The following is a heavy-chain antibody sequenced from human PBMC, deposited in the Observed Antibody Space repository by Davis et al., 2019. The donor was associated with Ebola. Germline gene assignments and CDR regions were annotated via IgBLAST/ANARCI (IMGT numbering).Heavy chain of an antibody. J-gene: IGHJ1*01. D-gene: IGHD6-13*01. Sequence: SVKVSCKASGGTFSSYAISWVRQAPGQGLEWMGGIIPIFGTANYAQKFQGRVTITADESTSTAYMELSSLRSEDTAVYYCARGFSSSWYTHTVSEYFQHWGQGTLVTVSS. V-gene: IGHV1-69*13. CDR2: IIPIFGTA. CDR1: GGTFSSYA. CDR3: ARGFSSSWYTHTVSEYFQH.